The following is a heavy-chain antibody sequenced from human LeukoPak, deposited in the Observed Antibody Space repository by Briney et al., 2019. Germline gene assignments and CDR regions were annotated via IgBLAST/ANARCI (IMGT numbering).Heavy chain of an antibody. CDR1: GFIFSNHV. D-gene: IGHD5-24*01. J-gene: IGHJ4*02. V-gene: IGHV3-30*04. Sequence: SGGSLRLSCAASGFIFSNHVIHWVRQAPGKGLEWVAMISYDGSKKYYADSVKGRLTISRDNPKNLLFLQINSLRVEDTAVYYCARETPRRGETRDGYRWGQGTLVTVSS. CDR3: ARETPRRGETRDGYR. CDR2: ISYDGSKK.